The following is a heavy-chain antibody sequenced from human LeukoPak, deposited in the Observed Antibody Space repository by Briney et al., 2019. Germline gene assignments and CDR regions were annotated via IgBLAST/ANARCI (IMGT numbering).Heavy chain of an antibody. CDR1: GYTFTSYD. V-gene: IGHV1-8*01. D-gene: IGHD3-10*01. CDR3: ARTITMVRGVTHGY. Sequence: GASVKVSCKASGYTFTSYDINWVRQATGQGLEWMGWMNPNSGNTGYAQKFQGRVTMTRNTSISTAYMELSSLRSEDTAVYYCARTITMVRGVTHGYWGQGTLVTVSS. J-gene: IGHJ4*02. CDR2: MNPNSGNT.